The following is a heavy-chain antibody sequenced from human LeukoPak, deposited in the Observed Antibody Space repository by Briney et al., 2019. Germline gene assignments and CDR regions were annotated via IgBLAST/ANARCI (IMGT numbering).Heavy chain of an antibody. CDR1: GGTFSSYA. V-gene: IGHV1-69*04. D-gene: IGHD6-13*01. CDR3: ARDVIAAAGMGGGKDY. Sequence: ASVKVSCKASGGTFSSYAISWVRQAPGQGLEWMGRIIPILGIANYAQKFQGRVTITADKSTSTAYMELSSLRAEDTAVYSCARDVIAAAGMGGGKDYWGQGTLVTVSS. CDR2: IIPILGIA. J-gene: IGHJ4*02.